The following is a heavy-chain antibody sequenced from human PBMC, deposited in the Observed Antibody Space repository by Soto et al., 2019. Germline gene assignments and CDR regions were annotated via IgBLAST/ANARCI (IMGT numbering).Heavy chain of an antibody. Sequence: SVKVSCKASGGTFSSYTISWVRQAPGQGLEWMGRIIPILGIANYAQKFRGRVTVSTDTSISTTYMELSSLTSEDTAVYYCTRAPRGIIVAPDYWGQGTLVTVSS. V-gene: IGHV1-69*02. CDR2: IIPILGIA. CDR1: GGTFSSYT. D-gene: IGHD6-19*01. CDR3: TRAPRGIIVAPDY. J-gene: IGHJ4*02.